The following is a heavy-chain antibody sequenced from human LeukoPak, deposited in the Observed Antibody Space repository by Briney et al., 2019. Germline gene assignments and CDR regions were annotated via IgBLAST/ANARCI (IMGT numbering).Heavy chain of an antibody. D-gene: IGHD3-10*01. J-gene: IGHJ4*01. CDR2: FDPKEGER. CDR3: TTREIVVEPAQTSMVRGVLWRSDF. V-gene: IGHV1-24*01. CDR1: GDTLTELS. Sequence: GASVKVSCKVSGDTLTELSMHWVRQAPGTGLEWMGGFDPKEGERVYAQNFQGRFTMTEDTSSGTAYMELNSLRSEDTPVYYCTTREIVVEPAQTSMVRGVLWRSDFWGHGTLVTVSS.